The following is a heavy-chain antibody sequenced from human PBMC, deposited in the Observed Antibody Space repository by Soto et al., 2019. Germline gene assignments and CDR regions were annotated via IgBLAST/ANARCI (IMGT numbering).Heavy chain of an antibody. CDR1: GFTFSSYG. Sequence: QVQLVESGGGVVQPGRSLRLSCAASGFTFSSYGMHWVRQAPGKGLEWVAVISYDGSNKYYADSVKGRFTISRDNSKNTLYLQMNSLRAEDTAVYYCAKDREXXEIYWYFDLWGRGTLVTVSS. V-gene: IGHV3-30*18. CDR3: AKDREXXEIYWYFDL. CDR2: ISYDGSNK. J-gene: IGHJ2*01.